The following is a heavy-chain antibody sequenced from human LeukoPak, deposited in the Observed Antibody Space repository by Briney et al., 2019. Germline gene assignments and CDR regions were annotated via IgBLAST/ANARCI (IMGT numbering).Heavy chain of an antibody. J-gene: IGHJ4*02. V-gene: IGHV1-18*01. CDR1: GYTFTSYG. CDR3: ARDLGIRGVIPYYFDY. CDR2: ISAYNGNT. D-gene: IGHD3-10*01. Sequence: GASVKVSCKASGYTFTSYGISWVRQAPGQGLEWMGWISAYNGNTNYAQKLQGRVTMTTDTSTSTACMELSSLRSEDTAVYYCARDLGIRGVIPYYFDYWGQGTLVTVSS.